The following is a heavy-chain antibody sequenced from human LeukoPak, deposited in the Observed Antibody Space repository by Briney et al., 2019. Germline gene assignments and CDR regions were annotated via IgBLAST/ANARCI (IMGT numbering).Heavy chain of an antibody. V-gene: IGHV4-4*07. CDR2: IYTSGST. Sequence: PSETLSLTCTVSGGSISSYYWSWIRQPAGKGLEWIGRIYTSGSTNYNPSLKSRVTMSVDTSKNQFSLKLSSVTAADTAVYYCARGVFTMVRGVIMADAFDIWGQGTMVTVSS. J-gene: IGHJ3*02. CDR1: GGSISSYY. D-gene: IGHD3-10*01. CDR3: ARGVFTMVRGVIMADAFDI.